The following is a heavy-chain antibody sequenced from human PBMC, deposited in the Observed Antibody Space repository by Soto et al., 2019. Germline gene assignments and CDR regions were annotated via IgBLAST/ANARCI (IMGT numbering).Heavy chain of an antibody. J-gene: IGHJ5*02. CDR3: ARGLSRRILNYLDP. V-gene: IGHV3-11*06. Sequence: GSLRLSCAASGFTFIDYYMTFLRHSAGKGPECISYISFGSSFTNYADSVEGRFTISRDNAKNTLYLQMNSLRVEDTAVYYCARGLSRRILNYLDPWGQGALVTVSS. D-gene: IGHD2-15*01. CDR1: GFTFIDYY. CDR2: ISFGSSFT.